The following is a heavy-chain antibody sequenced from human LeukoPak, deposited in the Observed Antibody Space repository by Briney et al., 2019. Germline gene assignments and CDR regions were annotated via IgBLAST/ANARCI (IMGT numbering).Heavy chain of an antibody. CDR3: ARDFSSHDYGDLRASYYFDY. J-gene: IGHJ4*02. V-gene: IGHV1-2*02. CDR2: INPNSGGT. CDR1: GYTFTGYY. D-gene: IGHD4-17*01. Sequence: ASVKVSCKASGYTFTGYYMHWVRQAPGQGLEWMGWINPNSGGTNYAQKFQGRVTMTRDTSISTAYMELSSLRSEDTAVYYCARDFSSHDYGDLRASYYFDYWGQGTLVTVSS.